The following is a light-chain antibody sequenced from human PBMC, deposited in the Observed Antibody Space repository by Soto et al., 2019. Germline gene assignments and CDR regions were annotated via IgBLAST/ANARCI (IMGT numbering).Light chain of an antibody. J-gene: IGKJ1*01. CDR1: QSISSW. CDR2: SVS. Sequence: DIQMTQSPSTLSASVGDRVTITCRASQSISSWLAWYQQKPGKAPKLLIYSVSNLDSGVPSRFSGSRSGTELTLPISSLQPDDFATYYCQLFTSSSRTFGQGTKVEMK. V-gene: IGKV1-5*01. CDR3: QLFTSSSRT.